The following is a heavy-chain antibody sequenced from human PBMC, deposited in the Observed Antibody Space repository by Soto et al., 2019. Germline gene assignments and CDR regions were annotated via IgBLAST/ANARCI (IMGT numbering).Heavy chain of an antibody. Sequence: GVSLRLSCAASGFTFSSYAMSWVRQAPGKGLEWVSVISGSGGSTYYADSVKGRFTISRDNSKNTLYLQVNSLRAEDTAVYYCEKADNSAGYYDTSGYHQIDYWGQGPLVTVSS. V-gene: IGHV3-23*01. CDR2: ISGSGGST. CDR1: GFTFSSYA. J-gene: IGHJ4*02. D-gene: IGHD3-22*01. CDR3: EKADNSAGYYDTSGYHQIDY.